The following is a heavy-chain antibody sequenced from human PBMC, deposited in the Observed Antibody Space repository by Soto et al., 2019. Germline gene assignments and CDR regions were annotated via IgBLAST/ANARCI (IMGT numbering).Heavy chain of an antibody. J-gene: IGHJ4*02. CDR3: AKDQDLKQ. V-gene: IGHV3-11*01. Sequence: GGSLRLSCAASGFSFSDYYMDWVRQVPGKGLEWVSAIDGRSSTIYYADSVKGRFSISRDNAKNTLYLQMNSLRAEDTAVYYCAKDQDLKQWGQGTLVTVSS. CDR1: GFSFSDYY. D-gene: IGHD6-13*01. CDR2: IDGRSSTI.